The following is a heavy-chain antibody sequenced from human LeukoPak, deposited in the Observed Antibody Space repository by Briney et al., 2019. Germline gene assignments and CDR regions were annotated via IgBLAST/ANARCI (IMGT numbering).Heavy chain of an antibody. CDR3: ARGLFVAGSYYNFFDY. CDR1: GFTVISNY. D-gene: IGHD3-10*01. Sequence: GGSLRLSCAASGFTVISNYMGWVRQAPGKGLDWVSVTFNAGSTYYSDSVKGRFTISTDNSKNMLSLQMNSLRAEDTAVYYCARGLFVAGSYYNFFDYWAQGTLVTVSS. J-gene: IGHJ4*02. CDR2: TFNAGST. V-gene: IGHV3-66*01.